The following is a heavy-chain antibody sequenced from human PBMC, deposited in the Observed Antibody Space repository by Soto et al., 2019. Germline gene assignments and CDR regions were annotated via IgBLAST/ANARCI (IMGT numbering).Heavy chain of an antibody. CDR1: GGTFSSYT. CDR2: IIPILGIA. CDR3: ARDRRYCSSTSCPQIDY. D-gene: IGHD2-2*01. Sequence: GASVKVSCKASGGTFSSYTISWVRQAPGQGLEWMGRIIPILGIANYAQKFQGRVTITADKSTSTAYMELSSLRSEDTAVYYCARDRRYCSSTSCPQIDYWGQGTLVTVS. V-gene: IGHV1-69*04. J-gene: IGHJ4*02.